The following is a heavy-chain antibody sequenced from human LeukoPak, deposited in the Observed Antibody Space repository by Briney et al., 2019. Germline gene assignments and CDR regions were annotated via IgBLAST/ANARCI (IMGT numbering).Heavy chain of an antibody. CDR3: AKGIIGYCSSTSCYGPGFDY. V-gene: IGHV3-30*02. Sequence: GGSLRLSCAASGFTFSSYSMNWVRQAPGKGLEWVAFIRYDGSNKYYADSVKGRFTISRDNSKNTLYLQMNSLRAEDTAVYYCAKGIIGYCSSTSCYGPGFDYWGQGTLVTVSS. CDR1: GFTFSSYS. CDR2: IRYDGSNK. D-gene: IGHD2-2*01. J-gene: IGHJ4*02.